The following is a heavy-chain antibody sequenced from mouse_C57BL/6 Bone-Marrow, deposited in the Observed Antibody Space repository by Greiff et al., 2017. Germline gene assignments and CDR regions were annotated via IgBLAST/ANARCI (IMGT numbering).Heavy chain of an antibody. CDR1: GYAFSSSW. J-gene: IGHJ3*01. D-gene: IGHD2-2*01. Sequence: QVQLQQSGPELVKPGASVKISCKASGYAFSSSWMNWVKQRPGKGLGWIGRIYPGDGDTNYNGKFKGKATLTADKSSSTAYMQLSSLTSEDSAVYFCHGYWFAYWGQGTLVTVSA. V-gene: IGHV1-82*01. CDR3: HGYWFAY. CDR2: IYPGDGDT.